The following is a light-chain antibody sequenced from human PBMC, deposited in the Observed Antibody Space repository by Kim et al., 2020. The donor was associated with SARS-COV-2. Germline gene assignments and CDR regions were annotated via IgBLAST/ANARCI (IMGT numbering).Light chain of an antibody. CDR2: GKN. CDR1: SLRSYY. CDR3: NSRDSSGYHLV. V-gene: IGLV3-19*01. J-gene: IGLJ3*02. Sequence: SSELTQDPAVSVALGQTVRITCQGDSLRSYYASWYQQKPRQAPVLVIYGKNNRPSGIPDRFSGSGSGNTASLTITGAQAEDEADYYCNSRDSSGYHLVFGGGTQLTVL.